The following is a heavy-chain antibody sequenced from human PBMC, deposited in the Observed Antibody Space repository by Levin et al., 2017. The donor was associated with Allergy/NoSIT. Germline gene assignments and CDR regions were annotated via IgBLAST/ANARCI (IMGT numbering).Heavy chain of an antibody. CDR3: AGVRLGEILGGVYFDY. Sequence: SETLSLTCTVSGGSISSSSYYWGWIRQPPGKGLEWIGSIYYSGSTYYNPSLKSRVTISVDTSKNQFSLKLSSVTAADTAVYYCAGVRLGEILGGVYFDYWGQGTLVTVSS. J-gene: IGHJ4*02. D-gene: IGHD3-16*01. CDR1: GGSISSSSYY. V-gene: IGHV4-39*07. CDR2: IYYSGST.